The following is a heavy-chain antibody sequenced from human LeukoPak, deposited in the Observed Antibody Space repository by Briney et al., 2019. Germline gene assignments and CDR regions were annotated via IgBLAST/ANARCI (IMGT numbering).Heavy chain of an antibody. CDR3: ARDQDGGKYYYESSGYSH. D-gene: IGHD3-22*01. Sequence: GGALRLSCAASGVTFSSYGLNWGRQAPGKGGEGGSPISSGGHIYYEASVKGRFTISSDNAKNSLYLQMNSLRAEDTAVYYCARDQDGGKYYYESSGYSHWGQGSLVTVSS. CDR1: GVTFSSYG. J-gene: IGHJ4*02. V-gene: IGHV3-21*01. CDR2: ISSGGHI.